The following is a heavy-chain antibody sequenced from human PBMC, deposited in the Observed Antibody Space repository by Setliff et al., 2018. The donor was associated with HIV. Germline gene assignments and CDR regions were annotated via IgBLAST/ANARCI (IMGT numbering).Heavy chain of an antibody. CDR2: IYPRDSKI. Sequence: PGESLKISCKGSGYSFTSYWIGWVRQMPGKGREWMGIIYPRDSKIKYSPSFEGQVSISVDKSVNTAYLQWSSLKASDTAIYYCAKWGSATPYFDDWGQGTLVTVSS. D-gene: IGHD6-25*01. CDR3: AKWGSATPYFDD. CDR1: GYSFTSYW. V-gene: IGHV5-51*01. J-gene: IGHJ4*02.